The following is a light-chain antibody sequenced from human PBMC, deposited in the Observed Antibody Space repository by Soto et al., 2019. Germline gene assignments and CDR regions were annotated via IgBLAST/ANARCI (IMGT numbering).Light chain of an antibody. CDR1: QSVSTN. J-gene: IGKJ4*01. V-gene: IGKV3-15*01. Sequence: EIVMTQSPVTLSVSPGERATLSCRASQSVSTNLAWYQQKPGQAPRLLIYGASTRATDIPARFSGSGSGTDFTLTISSLQPEDFAVYYCQQRSNWPSLTFGGGTKVDIK. CDR2: GAS. CDR3: QQRSNWPSLT.